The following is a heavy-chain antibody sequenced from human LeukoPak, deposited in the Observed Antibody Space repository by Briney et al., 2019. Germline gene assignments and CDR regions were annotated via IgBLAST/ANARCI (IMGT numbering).Heavy chain of an antibody. Sequence: GGSLRLSCAASGFTFSSYAMSWVRQAPGKGLEWVANIKQDGSEKYYVDSVKGRFTISRDNAKNSLYLQMNSLRAEDTAVYYCARDEGIQLWNPYYDYWGQGTLVTVSS. D-gene: IGHD5-18*01. J-gene: IGHJ4*02. CDR3: ARDEGIQLWNPYYDY. CDR2: IKQDGSEK. CDR1: GFTFSSYA. V-gene: IGHV3-7*03.